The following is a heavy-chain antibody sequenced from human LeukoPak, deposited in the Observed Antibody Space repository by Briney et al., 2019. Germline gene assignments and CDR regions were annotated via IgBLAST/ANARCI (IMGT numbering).Heavy chain of an antibody. CDR3: AREGVYYDILAAYYRPYYFDF. V-gene: IGHV4-34*01. D-gene: IGHD3-9*01. J-gene: IGHJ4*02. Sequence: PSETLSLTCAVYGGSFSGYYWSWTRQPPGKGLEWIGEINHSGSTNYNPSLKSRLTISVDTSKNQFSLKLSSVTAADTAVYYCAREGVYYDILAAYYRPYYFDFWGQGTLVTVYS. CDR1: GGSFSGYY. CDR2: INHSGST.